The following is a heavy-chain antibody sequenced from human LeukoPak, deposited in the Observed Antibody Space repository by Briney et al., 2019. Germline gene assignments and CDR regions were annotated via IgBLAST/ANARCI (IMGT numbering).Heavy chain of an antibody. CDR2: IYHSGNT. V-gene: IGHV4-38-2*02. CDR1: NYSISSGYY. D-gene: IGHD6-13*01. Sequence: SETLSLTCTVSNYSISSGYYWAWIRPPPGKGLEWIGNIYHSGNTYYNPSLKSRVSLSVDTSENQFSLKVSSVTAADTAVYYCARHEWQQLVKFDYWGQGALVTVSS. CDR3: ARHEWQQLVKFDY. J-gene: IGHJ4*02.